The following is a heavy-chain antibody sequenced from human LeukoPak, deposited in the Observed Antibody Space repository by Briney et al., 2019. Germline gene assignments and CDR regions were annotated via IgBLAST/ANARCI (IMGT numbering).Heavy chain of an antibody. CDR3: ARDSGNYAFDY. V-gene: IGHV3-48*04. CDR1: GFTFSSYS. Sequence: PGGSLRLSCAASGFTFSSYSMNWVRQAPGKGLEWVSYISSSSSTIYYADSVKGRFTISRDNAKNTLYLQMNSLRAEDTAVYYCARDSGNYAFDYWGQGTLVTVSS. CDR2: ISSSSSTI. J-gene: IGHJ4*02. D-gene: IGHD1-7*01.